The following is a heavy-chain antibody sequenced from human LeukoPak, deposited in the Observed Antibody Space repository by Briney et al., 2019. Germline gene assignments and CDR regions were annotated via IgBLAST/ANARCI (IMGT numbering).Heavy chain of an antibody. CDR2: ISNGRSHI. D-gene: IGHD1/OR15-1a*01. J-gene: IGHJ6*03. V-gene: IGHV3-48*01. CDR3: ARGGTPSDYHFMDV. CDR1: GFAFSSYS. Sequence: PGGSLRLSCAASGFAFSSYSMNWVRQAPGKGLEWVSYISNGRSHIYYADSVRGRFTISRDNVKNSLYLQMNSLRAEDTALYYCARGGTPSDYHFMDVWGKGTMVSVYS.